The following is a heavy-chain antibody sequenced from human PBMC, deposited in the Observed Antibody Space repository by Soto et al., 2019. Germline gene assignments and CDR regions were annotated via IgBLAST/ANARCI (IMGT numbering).Heavy chain of an antibody. CDR2: LSISRSTI. CDR1: GFTLNSYS. V-gene: IGHV3-48*02. CDR3: VRGRSDSLMDV. J-gene: IGHJ6*02. Sequence: LRLSCAGSGFTLNSYSMNWVRQAPVNGLEWVSYLSISRSTIYYADSVKGRFTISRDDAKNSLYLQMNSLRDDDTAVYFCVRGRSDSLMDVWGQGTTVTVSS.